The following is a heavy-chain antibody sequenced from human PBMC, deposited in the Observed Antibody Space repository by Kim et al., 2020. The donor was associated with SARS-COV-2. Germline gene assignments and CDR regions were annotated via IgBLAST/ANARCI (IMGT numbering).Heavy chain of an antibody. D-gene: IGHD3-3*01. CDR1: GFTFSSYA. CDR3: AKDGPPGAPGVLRDYYYGVDV. V-gene: IGHV3-23*01. CDR2: ISGSGGST. Sequence: GGSLRLSCAASGFTFSSYAMSWVRQAPGKGLEWVSAISGSGGSTYYADSVKGRFTISRDNSKNTLYLQMNSLRAEDTAVYYCAKDGPPGAPGVLRDYYYGVDVWGQGATVTDSS. J-gene: IGHJ6*01.